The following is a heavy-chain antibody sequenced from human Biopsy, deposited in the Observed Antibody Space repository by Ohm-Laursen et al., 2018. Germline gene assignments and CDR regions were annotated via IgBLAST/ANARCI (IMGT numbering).Heavy chain of an antibody. V-gene: IGHV4-59*01. CDR2: VYNGGIT. J-gene: IGHJ5*02. CDR1: GGSSISYY. CDR3: ARTPRDSFWSGSYKRGLWFDP. D-gene: IGHD3-3*01. Sequence: GTLSLTCRVSGGSSISYYWTWIRQPPGKGLEWIGHVYNGGITNYNPSLKSRVTISKDTSKNQFSLQVNSVTAADTAVYYCARTPRDSFWSGSYKRGLWFDPWGQGTLVIVSS.